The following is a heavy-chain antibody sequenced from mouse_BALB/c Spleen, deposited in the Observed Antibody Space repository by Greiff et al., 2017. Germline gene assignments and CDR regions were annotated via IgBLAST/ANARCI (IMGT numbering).Heavy chain of an antibody. CDR2: INPSNGRT. J-gene: IGHJ3*01. Sequence: QVQLQQPGAELVKPGASVKLSCKASGYTFTSYWMHWVKQRPGQGLEWIGEINPSNGRTNYNEKFKSKATLTVDKSSSTAYMQLSSLTSEDSAVYSCAPIYYGNFWFAYWGQGTLVTVSA. V-gene: IGHV1S81*02. CDR3: APIYYGNFWFAY. CDR1: GYTFTSYW. D-gene: IGHD2-1*01.